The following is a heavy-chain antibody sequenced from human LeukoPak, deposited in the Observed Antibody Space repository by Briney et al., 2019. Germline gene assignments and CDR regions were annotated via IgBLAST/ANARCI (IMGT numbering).Heavy chain of an antibody. D-gene: IGHD5/OR15-5a*01. CDR2: VYYSGST. Sequence: PSETLSLTCTVSGGSISRCGCCWSWQPPGQGLEWIGYVYYSGSTNYNPSLKSRVTISVDTSKNQFPLKLSPVTAADTAVYYCGTSVRLWRLINYLDYWGQETLATVSS. CDR1: GGSISRCG. J-gene: IGHJ4*02. V-gene: IGHV4-59*01. CDR3: GTSVRLWRLINYLDY.